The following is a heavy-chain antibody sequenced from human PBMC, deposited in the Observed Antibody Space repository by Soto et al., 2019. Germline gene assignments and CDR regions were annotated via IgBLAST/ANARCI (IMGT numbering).Heavy chain of an antibody. CDR3: ARIAVVPSALDP. CDR1: GVSISSSHW. CDR2: VYHSGSA. D-gene: IGHD2-2*01. V-gene: IGHV4-4*02. Sequence: SETLSLTCDVSGVSISSSHWWGWLRQPPGKGLEWIGEVYHSGSANYNPSLKSRVSMSVDKSKNQFSLRLTSVTAADTALYFCARIAVVPSALDPWGQGTLVTVSS. J-gene: IGHJ5*02.